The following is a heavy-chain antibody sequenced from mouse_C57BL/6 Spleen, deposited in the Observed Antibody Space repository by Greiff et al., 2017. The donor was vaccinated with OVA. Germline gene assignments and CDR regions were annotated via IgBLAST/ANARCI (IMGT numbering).Heavy chain of an antibody. Sequence: VELQQSGPELVKPGASVKISCKASGYTFTDYYMNWVKQSHGKSLEWIGDINPNNGGTTYNQKFKGKATLTVDKSSSTAYMELRSLTSEDSAVYYCASDYARFAYWGQGTLVTVSA. V-gene: IGHV1-26*01. CDR2: INPNNGGT. CDR3: ASDYARFAY. CDR1: GYTFTDYY. D-gene: IGHD2-4*01. J-gene: IGHJ3*01.